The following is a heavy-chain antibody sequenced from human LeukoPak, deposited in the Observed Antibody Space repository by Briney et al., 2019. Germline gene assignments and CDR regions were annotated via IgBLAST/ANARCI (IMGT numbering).Heavy chain of an antibody. J-gene: IGHJ4*02. Sequence: SGGSLRLSCAASGFTFSSYAMSWVRQAPGKGLEWVSAISGSGGSTYYADSVKGRFTISRDNSKNTLFLQMNSLRAEDTAVYYCASNSGSYYPFDYWGQGTLVTVSS. CDR3: ASNSGSYYPFDY. CDR1: GFTFSSYA. CDR2: ISGSGGST. D-gene: IGHD1-26*01. V-gene: IGHV3-23*01.